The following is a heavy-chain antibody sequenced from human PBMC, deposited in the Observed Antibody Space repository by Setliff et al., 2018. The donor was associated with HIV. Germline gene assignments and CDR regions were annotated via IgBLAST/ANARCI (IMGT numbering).Heavy chain of an antibody. CDR3: ARDLLGYCSSTSCHSHYMDV. CDR1: GGSISSYY. Sequence: SETLSLTCTVSGGSISSYYWSWIRQPPGKGLEWIGYIYYSGSTNYNPSLKSRVTISVDTSKNQFSLKLSSVTAADTAVYYCARDLLGYCSSTSCHSHYMDVWG. V-gene: IGHV4-59*01. J-gene: IGHJ6*03. CDR2: IYYSGST. D-gene: IGHD2-2*01.